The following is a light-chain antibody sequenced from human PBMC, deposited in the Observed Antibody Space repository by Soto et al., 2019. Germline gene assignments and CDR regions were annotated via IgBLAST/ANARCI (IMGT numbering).Light chain of an antibody. Sequence: DIQMNQSPSSLSESVGDRVTITCRASQSISSYLNWYQQKPGKAPKLLISAASSLQSGVPSRFSGSGSGTDFTLTISSLQPEDFATYYCQQSYSTPTSFGQGTKREIK. CDR2: AAS. J-gene: IGKJ2*01. V-gene: IGKV1-39*01. CDR3: QQSYSTPTS. CDR1: QSISSY.